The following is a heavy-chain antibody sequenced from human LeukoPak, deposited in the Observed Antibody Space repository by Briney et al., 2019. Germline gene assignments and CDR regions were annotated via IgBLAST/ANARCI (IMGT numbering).Heavy chain of an antibody. D-gene: IGHD5-24*01. V-gene: IGHV4-4*07. CDR1: GGSISSYY. Sequence: PSETLSLTCTVSGGSISSYYWSWIRQPAGKGLEWIGHMYTSGTTNYNPSLKSRVTMSVDTSKNQFSLKLSSATAADTAVYYCARDSRDGYNFYYDAFDIWGQGTMVTVSS. CDR3: ARDSRDGYNFYYDAFDI. J-gene: IGHJ3*02. CDR2: MYTSGTT.